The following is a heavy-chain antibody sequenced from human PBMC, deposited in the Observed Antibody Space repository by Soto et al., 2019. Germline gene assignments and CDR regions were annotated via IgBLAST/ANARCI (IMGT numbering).Heavy chain of an antibody. V-gene: IGHV3-33*01. D-gene: IGHD6-19*01. CDR1: GFTFSSYG. J-gene: IGHJ6*02. CDR2: IWYDGSNK. CDR3: ARDTVAGTRGVYYYYSMDV. Sequence: PGGSLRLSCAASGFTFSSYGMHWVRQAPGKGLEWVAVIWYDGSNKYYADSVKGRFTISRDNSKNTLYLQMNSLRAEDTAVYYCARDTVAGTRGVYYYYSMDVWGQGTTVTVSS.